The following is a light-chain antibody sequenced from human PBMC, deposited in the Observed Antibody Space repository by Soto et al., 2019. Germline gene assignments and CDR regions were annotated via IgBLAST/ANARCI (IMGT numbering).Light chain of an antibody. V-gene: IGLV1-40*01. Sequence: QSVLTQPPSVSGAPGQRVTISCTGSSSNIGAGYDVQWYQQLPGTAPKLLIYGDXNRXXXXXDXFSGSNSGTSASLAITGXXXXXXXXYYCQSYDSSLSGSVFGGGTKLTVL. CDR2: GDX. CDR1: SSNIGAGYD. CDR3: QSYDSSLSGSV. J-gene: IGLJ3*02.